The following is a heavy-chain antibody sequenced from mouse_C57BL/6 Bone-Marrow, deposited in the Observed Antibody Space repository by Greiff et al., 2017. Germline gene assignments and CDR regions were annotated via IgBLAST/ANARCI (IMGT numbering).Heavy chain of an antibody. D-gene: IGHD1-1*01. CDR1: GYTFTDYY. V-gene: IGHV1-26*01. J-gene: IGHJ2*01. CDR3: AIITTADY. CDR2: INPNNGGT. Sequence: VQLQQSGPELVKPGASVKISCKASGYTFTDYYMNWVKQSHGKSLEWIGDINPNNGGTSYNQKFKGKATLTVDKSSSTAYMELRSLTSEDSAVYYCAIITTADYWGQGTTLTVSS.